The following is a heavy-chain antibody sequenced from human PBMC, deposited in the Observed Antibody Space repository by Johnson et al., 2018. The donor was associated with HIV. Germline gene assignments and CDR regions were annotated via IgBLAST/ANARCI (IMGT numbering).Heavy chain of an antibody. V-gene: IGHV3-30-3*01. CDR2: ISYDGSKK. CDR3: AKVLSSWPPDSRDAFDI. J-gene: IGHJ3*02. D-gene: IGHD2/OR15-2a*01. Sequence: QMQLVESGGALVQPGRSLRLSCAASGFTFSSYAMHWVRQAPGKGLEWVAVISYDGSKKYYAYSVKGRFTISRDNSKNTLYLQMNSLSAEDTAVYYCAKVLSSWPPDSRDAFDILGQGTLVTVSS. CDR1: GFTFSSYA.